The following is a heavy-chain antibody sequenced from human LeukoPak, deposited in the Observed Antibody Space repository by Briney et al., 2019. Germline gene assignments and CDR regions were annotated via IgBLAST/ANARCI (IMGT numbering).Heavy chain of an antibody. Sequence: PSETLSLTCAVYGGSFSGYYWSWIRQPPGKGLEWIGEINHSGSTNYNPSLTSRVTISVDTSKNQFSLKLSSVTAADTAVYYCARGELWFYYWGQGTLVTVSS. CDR2: INHSGST. CDR1: GGSFSGYY. J-gene: IGHJ4*02. CDR3: ARGELWFYY. D-gene: IGHD5-18*01. V-gene: IGHV4-34*01.